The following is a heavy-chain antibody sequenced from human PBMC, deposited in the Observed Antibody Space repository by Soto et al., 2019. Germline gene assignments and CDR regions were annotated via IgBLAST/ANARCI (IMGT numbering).Heavy chain of an antibody. D-gene: IGHD1-7*01. V-gene: IGHV3-23*01. CDR3: AKSFAGTPVYFDY. CDR2: ISGSGGST. Sequence: GGSLRLSCAASGFTFSSYAMSWVRQAPGKGLEWASAISGSGGSTYYADSVKGRFTISRDNSKNTLYLQMNSLRAEDTAVYYCAKSFAGTPVYFDYWGQGTXVTVSS. CDR1: GFTFSSYA. J-gene: IGHJ4*02.